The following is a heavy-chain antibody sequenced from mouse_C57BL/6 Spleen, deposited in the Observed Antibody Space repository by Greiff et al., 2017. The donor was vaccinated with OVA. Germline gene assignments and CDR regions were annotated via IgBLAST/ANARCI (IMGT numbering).Heavy chain of an antibody. CDR1: GYSITSCYY. J-gene: IGHJ2*01. CDR3: AREAFITTVRDYFDD. Sequence: VQLKESGPGLVKPSQSLSLTCSVTGYSITSCYYWNWIRQFPGNKLEWMGYISYDGSNNYNPSLKNRISITRDTSKNQFFLKLNSVTTEDTATYYCAREAFITTVRDYFDDWGQGTTLTVSS. CDR2: ISYDGSN. V-gene: IGHV3-6*01. D-gene: IGHD1-1*01.